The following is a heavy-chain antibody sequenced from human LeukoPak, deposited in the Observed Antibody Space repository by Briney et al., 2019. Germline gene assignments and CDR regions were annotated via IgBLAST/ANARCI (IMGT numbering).Heavy chain of an antibody. V-gene: IGHV4-59*01. J-gene: IGHJ3*02. Sequence: SETLSLTCTVSGGSISSYYWSWIRQPPGKGLEWIGYIYYSGSTNYNPSLKSRVTISVDTSKNQFSLKLSSVTAADTAVYYCARPHFTTYYYGSGSYYNVGSAFDIWGQGTMVTVSS. CDR3: ARPHFTTYYYGSGSYYNVGSAFDI. D-gene: IGHD3-10*01. CDR2: IYYSGST. CDR1: GGSISSYY.